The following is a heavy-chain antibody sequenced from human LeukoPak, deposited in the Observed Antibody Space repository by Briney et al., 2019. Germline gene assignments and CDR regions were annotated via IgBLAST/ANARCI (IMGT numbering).Heavy chain of an antibody. Sequence: SETLSLTCAGYGVSFSGYYWSWIRQPPGKGLEWIGYIYYSGSTYYNPSLKSRVTISVDTSKTQFSLKLSSVTAADPAVYSCARSGCTNGVCYRENNWFDPWGQGTLVTVSS. J-gene: IGHJ5*02. CDR2: IYYSGST. CDR1: GVSFSGYY. D-gene: IGHD2-8*01. V-gene: IGHV4-34*09. CDR3: ARSGCTNGVCYRENNWFDP.